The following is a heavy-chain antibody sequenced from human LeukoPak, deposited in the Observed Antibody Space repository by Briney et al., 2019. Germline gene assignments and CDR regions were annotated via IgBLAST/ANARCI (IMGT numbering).Heavy chain of an antibody. D-gene: IGHD5-18*01. J-gene: IGHJ3*02. CDR1: GGSISSYY. CDR3: ARDLTAANAFDI. CDR2: ICTSGST. V-gene: IGHV4-4*07. Sequence: SETLSLTCTVSGGSISSYYWSWIRQPAGKGLEWIGRICTSGSTNYNPSLKSRVTMSVDTSKNQFSLKLSSVTAADTAVYYCARDLTAANAFDIWGQGTMVTVSS.